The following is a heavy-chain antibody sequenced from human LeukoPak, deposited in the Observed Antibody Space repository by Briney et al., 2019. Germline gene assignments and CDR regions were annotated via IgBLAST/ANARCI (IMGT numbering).Heavy chain of an antibody. CDR1: GFTFDDYG. J-gene: IGHJ3*02. Sequence: GGSLRLSCAASGFTFDDYGMSWVRQAPGKGLEWVSATNWNGGSTHYADSVKGRFTISRDNAKNSLYLQMNSLRAEDTALYYCAKQGYYYDSSGYFNLHDAFDIWGQGTMVTVSS. D-gene: IGHD3-22*01. CDR2: TNWNGGST. V-gene: IGHV3-20*04. CDR3: AKQGYYYDSSGYFNLHDAFDI.